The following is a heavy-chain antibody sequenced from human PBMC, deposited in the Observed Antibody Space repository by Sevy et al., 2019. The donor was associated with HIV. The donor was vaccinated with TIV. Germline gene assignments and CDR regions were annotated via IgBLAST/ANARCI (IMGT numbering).Heavy chain of an antibody. CDR2: INSDSDTM. V-gene: IGHV3-48*02. Sequence: GGSLRLSCAASGFPFSHYAMNWVRQAPGKGLEWILYINSDSDTMYYGHSVKSRFTISRDNAKNSLYLHMNSLRDEDTAVYYCARERGTYYDTTGYPYLLEAGFDYWGQGTLVTVSS. CDR1: GFPFSHYA. CDR3: ARERGTYYDTTGYPYLLEAGFDY. J-gene: IGHJ4*02. D-gene: IGHD3-22*01.